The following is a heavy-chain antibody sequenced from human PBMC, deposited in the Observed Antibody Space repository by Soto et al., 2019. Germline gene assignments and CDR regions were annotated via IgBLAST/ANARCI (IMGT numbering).Heavy chain of an antibody. CDR1: GGTFSNYA. CDR2: IIPLFGTP. J-gene: IGHJ4*02. V-gene: IGHV1-69*06. CDR3: ARGWETVGTTTPFAY. Sequence: SVKVSCKASGGTFSNYAINWVRQAPGQGLEWMGGIIPLFGTPNYAQKFQGRVAFTAHKSTSTAYRELRSLRSDDTAVYYCARGWETVGTTTPFAYWGQGTLVTVSS. D-gene: IGHD1-26*01.